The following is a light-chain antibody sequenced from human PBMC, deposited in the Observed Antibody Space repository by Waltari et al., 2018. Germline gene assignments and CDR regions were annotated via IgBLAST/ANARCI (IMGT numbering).Light chain of an antibody. J-gene: IGKJ1*01. CDR2: GAA. Sequence: DIALTQSTGPLSLAPGERATLSCMADQSVRSGHFAWYQHKPRQDPRLLIHGAARWAAGIPDRFSGGGYGTDFTLTISSLEPEDFAIYYCQQYVTSPWTFGQGTKVEIK. CDR3: QQYVTSPWT. V-gene: IGKV3-20*01. CDR1: QSVRSGH.